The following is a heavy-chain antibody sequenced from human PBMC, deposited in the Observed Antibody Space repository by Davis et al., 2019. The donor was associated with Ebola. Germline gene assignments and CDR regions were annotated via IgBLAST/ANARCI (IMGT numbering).Heavy chain of an antibody. V-gene: IGHV3-30*18. J-gene: IGHJ6*04. CDR1: GLTFSSYG. D-gene: IGHD5-18*01. Sequence: PGGSLRLSCVASGLTFSSYGMHWVRQAPGKGLEWVAVISYDGSNKYYADSVKGRFTISRDNSKNTLYLQMNSLRAEDTAVYYCAKGGSGYSYSYYYYGMDVWGKGTTVTVSS. CDR3: AKGGSGYSYSYYYYGMDV. CDR2: ISYDGSNK.